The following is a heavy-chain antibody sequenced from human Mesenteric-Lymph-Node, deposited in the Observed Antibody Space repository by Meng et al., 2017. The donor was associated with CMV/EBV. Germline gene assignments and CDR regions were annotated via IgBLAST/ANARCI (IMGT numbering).Heavy chain of an antibody. CDR3: AREPYFCSSTSCYGPQTKYYNYGMDV. CDR2: IYYIGST. D-gene: IGHD2-2*01. Sequence: GSLRLSCTVSGGSISSYYWSWIRQPPGKGLEWIGYIYYIGSTNYNPSLKSRVTISVDTSENQFSLRLSSVTAADTAVYYCAREPYFCSSTSCYGPQTKYYNYGMDVWGQGTRVTVSS. J-gene: IGHJ6*02. CDR1: GGSISSYY. V-gene: IGHV4-59*01.